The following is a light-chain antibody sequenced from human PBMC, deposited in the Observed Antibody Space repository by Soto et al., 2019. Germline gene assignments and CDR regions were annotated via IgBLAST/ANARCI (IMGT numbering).Light chain of an antibody. CDR2: AAS. CDR1: QAIYNY. CDR3: QKFSAVPT. V-gene: IGKV1-27*01. J-gene: IGKJ4*01. Sequence: DIQMTQSPSSLSASVGDRVTITCRASQAIYNYLAWYQQKPGKVPTLLISAASTLQSGVPSRFTGSGSGTDFTLTISSLQPEDVATYYCQKFSAVPTFGGGTKVEI.